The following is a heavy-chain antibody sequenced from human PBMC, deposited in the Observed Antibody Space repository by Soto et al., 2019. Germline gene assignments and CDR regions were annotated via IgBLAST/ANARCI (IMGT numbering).Heavy chain of an antibody. V-gene: IGHV1-3*01. D-gene: IGHD5-18*01. CDR2: INAGNGNT. CDR3: ASVDRDTAMVYFDY. J-gene: IGHJ4*02. Sequence: ASVKVSCKASGYTFTSYAMHWVRQAPGQRLEWMGWINAGNGNTKYSQKFQGRVTITRDTSASTAYMELSSLRSEDTAVYYCASVDRDTAMVYFDYWGQGILVTVSS. CDR1: GYTFTSYA.